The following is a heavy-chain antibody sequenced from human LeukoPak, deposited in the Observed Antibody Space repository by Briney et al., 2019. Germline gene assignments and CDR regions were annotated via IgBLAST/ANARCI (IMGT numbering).Heavy chain of an antibody. V-gene: IGHV1-2*02. CDR2: INPNSGGT. CDR1: GYTFTDYY. CDR3: PRLPNLDY. J-gene: IGHJ4*01. Sequence: ASVKVSCKASGYTFTDYYMHWVRQAPEQRLESGGCINPNSGGTSYAQKFQDRAPLPRDTSITTAYMERSRLTSDDPAFSTWPRLPNLDYWGQGTLVIVSS.